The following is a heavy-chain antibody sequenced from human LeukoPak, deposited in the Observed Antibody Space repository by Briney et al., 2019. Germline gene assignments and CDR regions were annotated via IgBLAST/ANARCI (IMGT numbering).Heavy chain of an antibody. V-gene: IGHV3-23*01. Sequence: PGGSLRLSCADSGFAFSTYAMSWVRQAPGKGLEWVSSISGSGGSTYYADSVKGRFTISRDNSKTTMYLQMNSLRAEDTALYYCAKHIVATIGGYFDFGGQGTLVTVSS. CDR1: GFAFSTYA. J-gene: IGHJ4*02. D-gene: IGHD5-12*01. CDR3: AKHIVATIGGYFDF. CDR2: ISGSGGST.